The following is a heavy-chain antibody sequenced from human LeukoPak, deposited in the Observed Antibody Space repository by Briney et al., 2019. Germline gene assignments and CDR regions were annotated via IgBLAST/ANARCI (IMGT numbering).Heavy chain of an antibody. V-gene: IGHV4-59*12. J-gene: IGHJ2*01. Sequence: SETLSLTCTVSGGSISSYYWSWIRQPPGKGLEWIGYIYYSESTNYNPSLKSRVTISVDTSKNQFSLKLSSVTAADTAVYYCARGRLECSSTSCSKRSGLGYWYFDLWGRGTLVTVSS. CDR1: GGSISSYY. D-gene: IGHD2-2*01. CDR3: ARGRLECSSTSCSKRSGLGYWYFDL. CDR2: IYYSEST.